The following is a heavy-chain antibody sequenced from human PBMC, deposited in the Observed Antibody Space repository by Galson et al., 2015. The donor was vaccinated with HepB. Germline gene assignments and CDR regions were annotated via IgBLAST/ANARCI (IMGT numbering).Heavy chain of an antibody. CDR3: ARLFCGSVSCLRDGTFGLEV. J-gene: IGHJ6*02. V-gene: IGHV1-69*13. CDR2: ITPIFDTT. D-gene: IGHD2-2*01. CDR1: GGTYSSYG. Sequence: SVTVSCKASGGTYSSYGFSWVRQAPGQGLEWMGSITPIFDTTKYAEKFQGRLALVAEESTTTTYMELSGLRSDDTAVYFCARLFCGSVSCLRDGTFGLEVWGPGTTVTVSS.